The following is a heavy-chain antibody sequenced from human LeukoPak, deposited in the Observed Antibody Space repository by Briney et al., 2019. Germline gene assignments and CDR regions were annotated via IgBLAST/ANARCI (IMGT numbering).Heavy chain of an antibody. CDR2: ISSSSSYI. D-gene: IGHD5-12*01. J-gene: IGHJ4*02. Sequence: GGSLRLSCAASGFTFSSYSMNWVRQAPGKGLEWVSSISSSSSYIYYADSVKGRFTISRDNAKNSLYLQMNSLRAEDTAVYYCARSPGGYSGPFAYWGQGTLVTVSS. CDR1: GFTFSSYS. CDR3: ARSPGGYSGPFAY. V-gene: IGHV3-21*01.